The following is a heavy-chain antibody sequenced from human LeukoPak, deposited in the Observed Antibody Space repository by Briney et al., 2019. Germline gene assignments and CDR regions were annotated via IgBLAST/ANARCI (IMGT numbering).Heavy chain of an antibody. CDR3: AKDSWSRNGIYDAFDI. D-gene: IGHD2-8*01. J-gene: IGHJ3*02. CDR2: VGGDDTN. V-gene: IGHV3-23*01. Sequence: GGSLRLSCAASEFTISRYWMHWVRQAPGKGLVWVSVVGGDDTNYYIDSAKGRFTISRDNSKNTLSLQMNNLRPEDTAVYYCAKDSWSRNGIYDAFDIWGQGTMVTVSS. CDR1: EFTISRYW.